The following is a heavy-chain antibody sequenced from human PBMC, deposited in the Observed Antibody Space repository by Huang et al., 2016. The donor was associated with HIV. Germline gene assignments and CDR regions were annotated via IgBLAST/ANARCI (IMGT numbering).Heavy chain of an antibody. CDR1: GGSISSSYY. CDR2: IYYVWST. D-gene: IGHD3-16*02. CDR3: ARSLYYDYVWGRYRHAYYFDY. Sequence: QLLLQESGPGLVKPSETLSLTCTVSGGSISSSYYWGWIRQPPGKGLEVVGRIYYVWSTYHNPSRKSRVPISVDTAKSQFSLKLRSVTAADTAVYYCARSLYYDYVWGRYRHAYYFDYWGQGTLVTVSS. J-gene: IGHJ4*02. V-gene: IGHV4-39*01.